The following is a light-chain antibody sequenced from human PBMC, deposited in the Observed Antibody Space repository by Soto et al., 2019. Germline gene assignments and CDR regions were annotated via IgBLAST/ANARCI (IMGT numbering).Light chain of an antibody. CDR2: EVT. CDR1: SSDLGAFKY. CDR3: SSYTGRSTYV. Sequence: QSVLTQPASVSGSPGQSITISCTGSSSDLGAFKYVSWYQQHPGKAPQLMIYEVTNRPSGVSLRFSGSKSGNTASLTISGLQAEDEDDYYCSSYTGRSTYVFGTGTKVTVL. J-gene: IGLJ1*01. V-gene: IGLV2-14*01.